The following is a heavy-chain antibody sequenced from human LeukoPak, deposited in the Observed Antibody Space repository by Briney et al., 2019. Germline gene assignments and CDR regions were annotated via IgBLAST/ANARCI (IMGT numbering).Heavy chain of an antibody. CDR3: AGAQVYSYGYVEYYFDY. D-gene: IGHD5-18*01. V-gene: IGHV1-69*05. CDR2: IIPIFGTA. J-gene: IGHJ4*02. Sequence: ASVKVSCKASGGTFRSYAISWVRQAPGQGLEWMGGIIPIFGTANYAQKFQGRVTITTDESTSTAYMELSSLRSEDTAVYYCAGAQVYSYGYVEYYFDYWGQGTLVTVSS. CDR1: GGTFRSYA.